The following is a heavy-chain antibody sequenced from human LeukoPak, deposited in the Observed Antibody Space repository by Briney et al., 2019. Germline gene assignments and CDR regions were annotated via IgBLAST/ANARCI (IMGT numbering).Heavy chain of an antibody. CDR2: IYTGGTT. D-gene: IGHD3-16*01. CDR3: ARGGFYTDWFDP. Sequence: GGSLRLSCAASGFNATSNYMSWVRQAPGKGLEWVSVIYTGGTTYYADSVRGRFTMSRHNSKNTLFLQMDSLRAEDTAVYYCARGGFYTDWFDPWGQGTLVTVSS. V-gene: IGHV3-53*04. CDR1: GFNATSNY. J-gene: IGHJ5*02.